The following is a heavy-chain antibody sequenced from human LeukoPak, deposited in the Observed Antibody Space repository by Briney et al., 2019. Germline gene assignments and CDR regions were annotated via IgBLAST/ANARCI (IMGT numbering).Heavy chain of an antibody. J-gene: IGHJ6*03. Sequence: SVKVSCKASGGTFNSYSISWVRQAPGQGREWMGRIIHMLGIANYARKFQGRVTITADRSTSTAYMDVSSLRSEDTAVYYCARVGCSSVSCYYYHMDVWGKGTTVTVSS. CDR3: ARVGCSSVSCYYYHMDV. CDR2: IIHMLGIA. D-gene: IGHD2-2*01. CDR1: GGTFNSYS. V-gene: IGHV1-69*04.